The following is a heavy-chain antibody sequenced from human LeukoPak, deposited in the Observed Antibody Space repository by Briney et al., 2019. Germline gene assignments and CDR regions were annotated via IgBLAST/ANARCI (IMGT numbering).Heavy chain of an antibody. Sequence: ASVKVSCKASGYTFTGYYMHWVRQALGQGLEWMGWINPNSGGTNYAQKFQGRVTMTRDTSISTAYMELSRLRSDDTAVYYCARDLDYDLLFDYWGQGILVTVSS. CDR3: ARDLDYDLLFDY. V-gene: IGHV1-2*02. CDR1: GYTFTGYY. CDR2: INPNSGGT. D-gene: IGHD4-17*01. J-gene: IGHJ4*02.